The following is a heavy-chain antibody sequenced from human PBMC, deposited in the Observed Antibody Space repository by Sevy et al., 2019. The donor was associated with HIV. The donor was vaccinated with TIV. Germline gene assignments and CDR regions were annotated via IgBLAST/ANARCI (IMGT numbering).Heavy chain of an antibody. J-gene: IGHJ4*02. CDR1: GFTFSSYA. Sequence: GGSLRLSCAASGFTFSSYAMNWVRQAPGKGLEWVSFINAISSNIYYADSVKGRFTISRDNAENSLYLQMKSVRAEDKAVNYCARDWVSGGNEVYGHWGQGTLVTVSS. D-gene: IGHD2-15*01. V-gene: IGHV3-21*01. CDR2: INAISSNI. CDR3: ARDWVSGGNEVYGH.